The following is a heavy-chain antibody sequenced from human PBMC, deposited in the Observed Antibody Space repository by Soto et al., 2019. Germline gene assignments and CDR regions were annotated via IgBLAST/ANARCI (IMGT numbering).Heavy chain of an antibody. CDR1: GGSINSGRYS. CDR2: MYHSGTT. CDR3: ARGINYYDSSGDSWFDP. J-gene: IGHJ5*02. Sequence: QLQLQESGSGLVKPSQTLSLTCTVSGGSINSGRYSWTWIRQPPGAGLEWIGHMYHSGTTYYNPXRKIRVPLTVXXSXNXFSLKPSSVTAADTAMYYYARGINYYDSSGDSWFDPWGQGTLVTVSS. V-gene: IGHV4-30-2*01. D-gene: IGHD3-22*01.